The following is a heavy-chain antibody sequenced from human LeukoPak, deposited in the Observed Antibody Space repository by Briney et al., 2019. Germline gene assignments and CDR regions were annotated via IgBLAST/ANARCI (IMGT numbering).Heavy chain of an antibody. Sequence: SETLSLTCAVYGGSFSGYYWSWIRQPPGKGLEWIGEINHSGSTNYNPSLKSRVTISVDTSKNQFSLKLSSVTAADTAVYYCARGPYYVSSGYYYAGTFDYWGQGTLVTVSS. D-gene: IGHD3-22*01. V-gene: IGHV4-34*01. CDR3: ARGPYYVSSGYYYAGTFDY. J-gene: IGHJ4*02. CDR1: GGSFSGYY. CDR2: INHSGST.